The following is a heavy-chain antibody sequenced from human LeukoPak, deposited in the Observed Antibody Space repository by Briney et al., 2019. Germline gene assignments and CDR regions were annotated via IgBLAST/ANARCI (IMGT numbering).Heavy chain of an antibody. Sequence: GGSLRLSCTASGFTFGDYAMSWVRQAPGKGLEWVSVIYSGGSTYYADSVKGRFTISRDNSKNTLYLQMNSLRAEDTAVYYCARAREFGELFYWGQGTLVTVSS. CDR3: ARAREFGELFY. D-gene: IGHD3-10*01. CDR2: IYSGGST. V-gene: IGHV3-53*01. CDR1: GFTFGDYA. J-gene: IGHJ4*02.